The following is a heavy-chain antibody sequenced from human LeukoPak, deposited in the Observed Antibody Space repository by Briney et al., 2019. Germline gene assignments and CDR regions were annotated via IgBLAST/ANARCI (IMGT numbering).Heavy chain of an antibody. CDR2: ISDDGSTK. Sequence: GGSLRLSCAASGFTFSFYGIHWVRQAPGKGLEWVAVISDDGSTKYYSDSVKGRFTVSRDNSKNTLYLQMNSLKPEDTAVYYCAKDVSGTMIVGVFDYWGQGTLVTVSS. D-gene: IGHD3-22*01. CDR1: GFTFSFYG. V-gene: IGHV3-30*18. J-gene: IGHJ4*02. CDR3: AKDVSGTMIVGVFDY.